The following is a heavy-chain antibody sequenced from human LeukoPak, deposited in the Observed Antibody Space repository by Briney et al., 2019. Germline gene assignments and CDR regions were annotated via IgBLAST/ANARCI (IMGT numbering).Heavy chain of an antibody. CDR1: GYSLSRGYY. CDR2: IYYSGST. D-gene: IGHD4-17*01. V-gene: IGHV4-38-2*02. J-gene: IGHJ5*02. Sequence: SETLSLTCTVSGYSLSRGYYWGWIRQPPGKGLEWIGSIYYSGSTYYNPSLKSRVTISVDTSKNQFSLKLSSVTAADTAVYYCARGVGTDYGELYVLGGWFDPWGQGTLVTVSS. CDR3: ARGVGTDYGELYVLGGWFDP.